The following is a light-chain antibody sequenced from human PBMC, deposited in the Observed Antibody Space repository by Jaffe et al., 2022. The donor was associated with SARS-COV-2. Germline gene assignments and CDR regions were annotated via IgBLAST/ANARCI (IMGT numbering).Light chain of an antibody. CDR2: GAS. J-gene: IGKJ2*01. CDR3: QQSKSSPRS. CDR1: QSVDTF. Sequence: DIQMTQSPSSLSASVGDRIDITCRASQSVDTFLNWYQQKPGKAPKLLIYGASTLQSGVPSRFSGSGSETDFTLTISSLSPEDFATYYCQQSKSSPRSFGQGTKVEI. V-gene: IGKV1-39*01.